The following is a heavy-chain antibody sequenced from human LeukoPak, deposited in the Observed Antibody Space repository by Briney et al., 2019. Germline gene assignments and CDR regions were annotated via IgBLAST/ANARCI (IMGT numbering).Heavy chain of an antibody. V-gene: IGHV1-46*01. CDR1: GYTFTSYY. D-gene: IGHD3-22*01. J-gene: IGHJ4*02. CDR3: ARDRRPSYDTSGYYFPGEY. Sequence: GASVKVSCKASGYTFTSYYMHWVRQAPGQGLEWMGIINPSGGITTYAQKFQGRVTLTRDTSTNTVYMDLSSLRSDDTAVYYCARDRRPSYDTSGYYFPGEYWGQGTLVTVSS. CDR2: INPSGGIT.